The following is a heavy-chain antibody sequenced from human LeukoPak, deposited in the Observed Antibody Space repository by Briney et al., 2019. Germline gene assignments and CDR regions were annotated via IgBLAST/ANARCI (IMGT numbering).Heavy chain of an antibody. V-gene: IGHV4-59*01. D-gene: IGHD1-7*01. CDR1: GGSISSYY. CDR2: IYYSGST. CDR3: ATAPEELSYFDY. J-gene: IGHJ4*02. Sequence: SETLSLTCTVSGGSISSYYWSWIRQPPGKGLEWIGYIYYSGSTNYNPSLKSRVTISVDTSKNQFSLKLSSVTAADTAVYYCATAPEELSYFDYWGQGTLVTVSS.